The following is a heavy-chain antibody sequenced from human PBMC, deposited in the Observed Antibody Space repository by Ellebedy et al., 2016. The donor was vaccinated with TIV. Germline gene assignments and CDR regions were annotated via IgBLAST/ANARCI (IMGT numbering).Heavy chain of an antibody. CDR3: ARDGGGEDIVVVPAEGKFDY. CDR2: INHSGST. CDR1: GGSFSGYY. V-gene: IGHV4-34*01. D-gene: IGHD2-2*01. J-gene: IGHJ4*02. Sequence: GSLRLXXAVYGGSFSGYYWSWIRQPPGKGLEWIGEINHSGSTYYNPSLKSRVTISVDTSKNQFSLKLSSVTAADTAVYYCARDGGGEDIVVVPAEGKFDYWGQGTLVTVSS.